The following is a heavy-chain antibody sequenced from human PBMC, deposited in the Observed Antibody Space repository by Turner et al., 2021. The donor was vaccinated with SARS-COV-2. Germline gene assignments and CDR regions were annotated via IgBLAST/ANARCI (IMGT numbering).Heavy chain of an antibody. CDR2: IYPGDSET. J-gene: IGHJ4*02. CDR3: ARGSLGYFNAGTYPDY. D-gene: IGHD3-10*01. V-gene: IGHV5-51*01. Sequence: QMPGKGLDWMGIIYPGDSETRYSPSFQGQVTISADKSFNTAYLEWSGLKASDTAMYYCARGSLGYFNAGTYPDYWCQGTLVTVSS.